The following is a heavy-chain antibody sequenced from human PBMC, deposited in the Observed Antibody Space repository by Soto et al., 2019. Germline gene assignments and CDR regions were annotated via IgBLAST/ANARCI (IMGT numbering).Heavy chain of an antibody. CDR2: IYHSGST. J-gene: IGHJ4*02. D-gene: IGHD4-17*01. CDR1: SGSISSSNW. Sequence: QVQLQESGPGLVKPSGTLSLTCAVSSGSISSSNWWSWVRQPPGKGLEWIGEIYHSGSTNYNPSLKSRVTIAVDKSKNQFSLKLSSVTAADTAVYYCARAGDYGYYVERCFDYWGQGTLVTVSS. V-gene: IGHV4-4*02. CDR3: ARAGDYGYYVERCFDY.